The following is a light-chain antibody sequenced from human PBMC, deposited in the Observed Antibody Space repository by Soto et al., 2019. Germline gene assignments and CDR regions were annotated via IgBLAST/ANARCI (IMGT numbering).Light chain of an antibody. V-gene: IGKV3-20*01. CDR3: QQYGGSFRV. CDR2: GAS. Sequence: EILMTQSPATLPVSPGDRATLSCRASQSVRSSFLAWYQQKPGQAPRLLIYGASNRATGIPDRFSGSGSGTDFTLTITRLEPEDFAVYYCQQYGGSFRVFGPGTKVDI. CDR1: QSVRSSF. J-gene: IGKJ3*01.